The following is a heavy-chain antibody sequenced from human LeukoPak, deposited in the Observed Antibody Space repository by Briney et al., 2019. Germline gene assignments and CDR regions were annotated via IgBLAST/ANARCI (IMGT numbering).Heavy chain of an antibody. CDR2: INPSGGST. Sequence: ASVKVSCKASGYTFTSYYMHWVRQAPGQGLEGMGIINPSGGSTSYAQKFQGRVTMTRDTSTSTVYMELSSLRSEDTAVYYCARATVDYDILTGYWPPSYYFDYWGQGTLVTVSS. CDR3: ARATVDYDILTGYWPPSYYFDY. V-gene: IGHV1-46*01. CDR1: GYTFTSYY. J-gene: IGHJ4*02. D-gene: IGHD3-9*01.